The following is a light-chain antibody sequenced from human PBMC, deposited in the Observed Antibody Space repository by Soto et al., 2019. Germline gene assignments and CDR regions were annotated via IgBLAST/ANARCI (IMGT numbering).Light chain of an antibody. CDR1: SSNIGNNY. Sequence: QSVLTQPPSVSAAPGQKVTISCYGSSSNIGNNYVSWYQQLPGTSPKLLIYDNNRRPSGIPDRFADSKSGTSATLGITGLQAGDEADYFCATWDDSLSAVLFGGGTKVTVL. CDR2: DNN. CDR3: ATWDDSLSAVL. V-gene: IGLV1-51*01. J-gene: IGLJ2*01.